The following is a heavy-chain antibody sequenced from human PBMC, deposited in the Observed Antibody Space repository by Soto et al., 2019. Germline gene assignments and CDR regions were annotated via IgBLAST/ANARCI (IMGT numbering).Heavy chain of an antibody. Sequence: QVQLQESGPGLVKPSQTLSLTCTVSGGSISSGGYYWSWIRQHPGKGLEWIGYIYYSGSTYYNPSLKSRITISVDTSKNQFSVKLSSVTAADTAGYYCARTSCSGGSCYKIDYWGQGTLVTVSS. CDR2: IYYSGST. J-gene: IGHJ4*02. D-gene: IGHD2-15*01. CDR3: ARTSCSGGSCYKIDY. CDR1: GGSISSGGYY. V-gene: IGHV4-31*03.